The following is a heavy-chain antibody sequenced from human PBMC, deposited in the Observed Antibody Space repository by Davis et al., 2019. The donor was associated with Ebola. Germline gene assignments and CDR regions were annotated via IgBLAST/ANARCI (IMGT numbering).Heavy chain of an antibody. J-gene: IGHJ4*02. D-gene: IGHD3-22*01. Sequence: SVKVSCKASGGTFSSYTITWVRQAPGQGLEWMGWVIPVFGTTNYAQKLQGRVTITADESTSTAYMELSSLRSEDTAMYYCARDRYSDGSGYFFEQSHWGQGTLVTVSS. V-gene: IGHV1-69*13. CDR2: VIPVFGTT. CDR3: ARDRYSDGSGYFFEQSH. CDR1: GGTFSSYT.